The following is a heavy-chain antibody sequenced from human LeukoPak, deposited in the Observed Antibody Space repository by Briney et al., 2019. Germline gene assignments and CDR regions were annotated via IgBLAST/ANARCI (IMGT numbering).Heavy chain of an antibody. Sequence: PSETLSLTCAVYGGSFSGYYWSWIRQPPGKGLEWIGEINHSGSTNYNPSLKSRVTISLDTSKNQFSLKLSSVTAADTAVYYCARVPSWKGYMDVWGKGTTVSVSS. V-gene: IGHV4-34*01. CDR1: GGSFSGYY. D-gene: IGHD1-1*01. CDR2: INHSGST. J-gene: IGHJ6*03. CDR3: ARVPSWKGYMDV.